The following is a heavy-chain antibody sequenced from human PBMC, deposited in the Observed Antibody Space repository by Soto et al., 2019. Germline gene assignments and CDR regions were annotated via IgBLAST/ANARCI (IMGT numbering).Heavy chain of an antibody. J-gene: IGHJ4*02. CDR2: INAGNGNT. V-gene: IGHV1-3*01. CDR3: ARLERYSGYDSHFDY. CDR1: GYTFTSYA. D-gene: IGHD5-12*01. Sequence: ASVKVSCKASGYTFTSYAMHWVRQAPGQRLEWMGWINAGNGNTKYSQKFQGRVTITRDTSASTAYMELSSLRSEDTAVYYCARLERYSGYDSHFDYWGQGTLVTVSS.